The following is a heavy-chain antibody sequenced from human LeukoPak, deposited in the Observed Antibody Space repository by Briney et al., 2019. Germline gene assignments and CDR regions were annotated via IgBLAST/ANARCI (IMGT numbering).Heavy chain of an antibody. V-gene: IGHV4-4*02. CDR1: GGSISSTNW. Sequence: SGTLSLTCAVSGGSISSTNWWSWVRQPPGKGLEWIGEIYHSGSTNYNPSLKGRVTISVDKSKNQFSLKLGSVTAADTAVYYCARGGDILSGYFEGGLDYWGQGTLVTVSS. J-gene: IGHJ4*02. D-gene: IGHD3-9*01. CDR3: ARGGDILSGYFEGGLDY. CDR2: IYHSGST.